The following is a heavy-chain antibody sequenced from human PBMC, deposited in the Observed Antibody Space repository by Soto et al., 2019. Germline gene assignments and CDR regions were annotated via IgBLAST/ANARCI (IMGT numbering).Heavy chain of an antibody. CDR3: ARVFVATIYYYMDV. V-gene: IGHV3-21*01. J-gene: IGHJ6*03. CDR1: GFTFSSYS. Sequence: GVLRLSCAASGFTFSSYSMNWVRQAPGKGLEWVSSISSSSSYIYYADSVKGRFTISRDNAKNSLYLQMNSLRAEDTAVYYCARVFVATIYYYMDVWGKGTTVTVSS. CDR2: ISSSSSYI. D-gene: IGHD5-12*01.